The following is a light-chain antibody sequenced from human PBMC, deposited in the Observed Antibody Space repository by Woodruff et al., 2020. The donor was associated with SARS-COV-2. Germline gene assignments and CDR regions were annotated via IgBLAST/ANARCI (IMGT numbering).Light chain of an antibody. Sequence: GTYLHWYQHKPDQSPKLLIKYASQSISGVSSRFSGSGSGTDFTLTINSLEAEDAATYYCHQSSILPYTFGQGTKLEI. CDR3: HQSSILPYT. CDR2: YAS. J-gene: IGKJ2*01. CDR1: GTY. V-gene: IGKV6-21*02.